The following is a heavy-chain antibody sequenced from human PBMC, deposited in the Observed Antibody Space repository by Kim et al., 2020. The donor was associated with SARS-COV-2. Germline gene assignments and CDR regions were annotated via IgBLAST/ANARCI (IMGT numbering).Heavy chain of an antibody. Sequence: DAVKGRLTIARANSKNTLYLQMNSLRAEDTAVYYCAKEAGRDYYYGMDVWGQGTTVTVSS. J-gene: IGHJ6*02. D-gene: IGHD1-26*01. V-gene: IGHV3-23*02. CDR3: AKEAGRDYYYGMDV.